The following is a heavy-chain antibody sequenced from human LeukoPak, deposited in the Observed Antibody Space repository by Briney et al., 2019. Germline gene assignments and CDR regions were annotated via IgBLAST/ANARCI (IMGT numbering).Heavy chain of an antibody. CDR2: IDSDGSTT. CDR3: ARGWLPSDISME. J-gene: IGHJ3*01. D-gene: IGHD3-9*01. CDR1: GFTFSTFW. Sequence: PGGSLRLSCAASGFTFSTFWMHWVRQPPGKGLVWVSRIDSDGSTTEYADSVKGRFTISRDNAKNTLYLQMNSLRAEDTAVYYCARGWLPSDISMEWGQGTMVTVSS. V-gene: IGHV3-74*03.